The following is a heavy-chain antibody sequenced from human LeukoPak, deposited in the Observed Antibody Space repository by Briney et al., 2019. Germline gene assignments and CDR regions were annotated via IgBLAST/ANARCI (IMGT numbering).Heavy chain of an antibody. V-gene: IGHV3-23*01. Sequence: SGASLRLSCAASGFTFSSYAMSWVRQAPGKGLEWVSAISGSGGSTYYADSVKGRFTISRDNSKNTLYPQMNSLRAEDTAVYYCAKDIAALPYYYYYYGMDVWGQGTTVTVSS. CDR1: GFTFSSYA. D-gene: IGHD6-13*01. CDR3: AKDIAALPYYYYYYGMDV. J-gene: IGHJ6*02. CDR2: ISGSGGST.